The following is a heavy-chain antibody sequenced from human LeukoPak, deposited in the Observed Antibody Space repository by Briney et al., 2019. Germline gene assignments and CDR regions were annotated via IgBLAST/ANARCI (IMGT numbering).Heavy chain of an antibody. Sequence: SETLSLTCTVSGGSISSSRYYWGCIRQPPGKGLEWIGYIYSSVTTSYNPSLKSRVTISVDTSKNQFSLKLSSVTAADTAVYYCARQFCSDGSCYLGYWGQGTLVTVSS. CDR2: IYSSVTT. CDR3: ARQFCSDGSCYLGY. J-gene: IGHJ4*02. CDR1: GGSISSSRYY. V-gene: IGHV4-61*05. D-gene: IGHD2-15*01.